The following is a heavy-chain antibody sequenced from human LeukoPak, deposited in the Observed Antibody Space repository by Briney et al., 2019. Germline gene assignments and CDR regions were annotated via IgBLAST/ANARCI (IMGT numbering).Heavy chain of an antibody. CDR3: ARESPGGYDDDY. Sequence: SETLSLTCTVSGGSISSYYWSWIRQPPGKGLEWIGYIYYSGSTNYTPSLKGRVTISVDTSKNQFSLKLSSVTAADTAVYYCARESPGGYDDDYWGQGTLVTVSS. D-gene: IGHD5-12*01. J-gene: IGHJ4*02. CDR1: GGSISSYY. CDR2: IYYSGST. V-gene: IGHV4-59*01.